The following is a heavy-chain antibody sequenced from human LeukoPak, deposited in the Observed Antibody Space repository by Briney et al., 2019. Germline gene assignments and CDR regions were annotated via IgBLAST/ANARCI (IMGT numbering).Heavy chain of an antibody. V-gene: IGHV4-34*01. CDR1: GGSFSGYY. Sequence: SSETLSLTCAVYGGSFSGYYRSWIRQPPGKGLEWIGEINPSGSPNYNPSLKSRVTISVDTSKNQSSLKLSSMTAADTAVYYCARGQVKQQLLPRTGSRDYYYYMDVWGKGTTVTVSS. CDR2: INPSGSP. D-gene: IGHD6-13*01. CDR3: ARGQVKQQLLPRTGSRDYYYYMDV. J-gene: IGHJ6*03.